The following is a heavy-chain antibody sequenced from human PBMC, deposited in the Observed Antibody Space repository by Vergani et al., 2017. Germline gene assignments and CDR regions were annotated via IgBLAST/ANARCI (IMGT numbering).Heavy chain of an antibody. V-gene: IGHV1-69*01. J-gene: IGHJ6*03. CDR3: ARVSVDLRYCSSTSCHYYYYMDV. CDR2: IIPIFGTA. Sequence: QVQLVQSGAEVKKPGSSVKVSCKASGGTLSSYAISWVRQAPGQGLEWMGGIIPIFGTANYAQKFQGRVTITADESTSTAYMELSSLRSEDTAVYYCARVSVDLRYCSSTSCHYYYYMDVWGKGTTVTVSS. D-gene: IGHD2-2*01. CDR1: GGTLSSYA.